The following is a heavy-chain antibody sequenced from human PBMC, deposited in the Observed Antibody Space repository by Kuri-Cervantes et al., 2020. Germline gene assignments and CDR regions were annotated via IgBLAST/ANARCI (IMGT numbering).Heavy chain of an antibody. CDR1: GFG. Sequence: GGSLRLSCAASGFGQAPGKGLEWVANIKQDGSEKDYVDSVKGRFPISRDNAKSSLYLQMNSLRAEDTAVYYCARDHSEGGDCYYCYYYYYMDVRGKGTTVTVSS. CDR2: IKQDGSEK. V-gene: IGHV3-7*01. D-gene: IGHD2-21*01. CDR3: ARDHSEGGDCYYCYYYYYMDV. J-gene: IGHJ6*03.